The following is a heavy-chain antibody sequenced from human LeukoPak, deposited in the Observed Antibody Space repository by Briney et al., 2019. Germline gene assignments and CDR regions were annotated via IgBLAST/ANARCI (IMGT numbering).Heavy chain of an antibody. CDR2: INPNSGGT. D-gene: IGHD6-13*01. CDR3: ASVAAVSEFDY. CDR1: GYTFTGYY. V-gene: IGHV1-2*02. Sequence: ASVKDSCKASGYTFTGYYMHWVRQAPAQGLEWMGWINPNSGGTNYAQKFQGRVTMTRDTSISTAYMELSRLRSDDTAVYYCASVAAVSEFDYWGQGTLVIVSS. J-gene: IGHJ4*02.